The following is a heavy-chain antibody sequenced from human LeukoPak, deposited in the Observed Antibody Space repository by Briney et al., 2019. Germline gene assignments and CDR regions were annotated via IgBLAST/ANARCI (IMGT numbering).Heavy chain of an antibody. J-gene: IGHJ3*02. CDR3: ARQTKLYDFWRVRKTAFDI. CDR2: IYTSGST. D-gene: IGHD3-3*01. CDR1: GGSISSGSYY. Sequence: PSETLSLTCTVSGGSISSGSYYWSWIRQPAGKGLEWIGRIYTSGSTNYNPSLKSRVTISVDTSKNQFSLKLSSVTAADTAVYYCARQTKLYDFWRVRKTAFDIWGQGTMVTVSS. V-gene: IGHV4-61*02.